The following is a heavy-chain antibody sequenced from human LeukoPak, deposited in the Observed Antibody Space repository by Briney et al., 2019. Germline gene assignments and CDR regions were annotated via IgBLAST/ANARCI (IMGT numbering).Heavy chain of an antibody. V-gene: IGHV4-59*12. J-gene: IGHJ5*02. CDR3: ARERGTNWNYGWFDP. CDR1: GGSISSYY. CDR2: IYYSGST. D-gene: IGHD1-7*01. Sequence: PSETLSLTCTVSGGSISSYYWSWIRQPPGKGLEWIGYIYYSGSTYYNPSLKSRVTISVDTSENQFSLKLSSVTAADTAVYYCARERGTNWNYGWFDPWGQGTLVTVSS.